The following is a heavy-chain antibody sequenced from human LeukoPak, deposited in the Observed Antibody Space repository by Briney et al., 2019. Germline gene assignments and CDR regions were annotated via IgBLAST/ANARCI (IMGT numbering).Heavy chain of an antibody. J-gene: IGHJ4*02. V-gene: IGHV3-33*01. Sequence: PGGSLRLSCAASGFTFSSYGMHWVRQAPGKGLEWGAVIWYDGSNKYYADSVKGRFTISRDNSKNTLYLQMNSLRAEDTAVYYCARGHLYSSSFPSYFDYWGQGTLVTVSS. CDR3: ARGHLYSSSFPSYFDY. CDR1: GFTFSSYG. D-gene: IGHD6-6*01. CDR2: IWYDGSNK.